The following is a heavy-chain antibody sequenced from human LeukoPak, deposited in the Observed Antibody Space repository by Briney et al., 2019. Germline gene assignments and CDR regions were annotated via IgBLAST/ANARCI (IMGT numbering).Heavy chain of an antibody. D-gene: IGHD3-10*01. Sequence: AASVKVSCKASGYTFTGYYMHWVRQAPGQGLEWMGWINPNSGGTNYAQKFQGRVTMTRDTSISTAYMELSRLRSDDTAVYYCARDLGDYGSRRIFDYWGQGTLVTVSS. CDR1: GYTFTGYY. V-gene: IGHV1-2*02. CDR3: ARDLGDYGSRRIFDY. CDR2: INPNSGGT. J-gene: IGHJ4*02.